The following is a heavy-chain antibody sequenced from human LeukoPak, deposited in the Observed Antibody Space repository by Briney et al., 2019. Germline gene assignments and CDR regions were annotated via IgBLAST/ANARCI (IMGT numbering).Heavy chain of an antibody. V-gene: IGHV1-2*02. D-gene: IGHD1-26*01. CDR2: INPNSGGT. J-gene: IGHJ5*02. Sequence: ASVKVSCKASGYTFTGYYMHWVRQAPGQGLEWMGWINPNSGGTNYAQKSQGRVTMTRDTSISTAHMELSRLRSDDTAVYYCAREDSGGSYCFFSWGQGTLVTVSS. CDR3: AREDSGGSYCFFS. CDR1: GYTFTGYY.